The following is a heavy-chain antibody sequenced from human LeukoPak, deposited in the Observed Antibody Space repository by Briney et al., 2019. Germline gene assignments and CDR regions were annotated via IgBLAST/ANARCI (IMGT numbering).Heavy chain of an antibody. V-gene: IGHV3-33*08. D-gene: IGHD4-17*01. CDR1: GFTFSSYG. CDR2: IWYDGSNK. Sequence: GSLRLSCAASGFTFSSYGMHWVRQAPGKGLEWVAVIWYDGSNKYYADSVKGRFTISRDNSKNTLYLQMNSLRAEDTAVYYCARAWSGDGGDAFDIWGQGTMVTVSS. J-gene: IGHJ3*02. CDR3: ARAWSGDGGDAFDI.